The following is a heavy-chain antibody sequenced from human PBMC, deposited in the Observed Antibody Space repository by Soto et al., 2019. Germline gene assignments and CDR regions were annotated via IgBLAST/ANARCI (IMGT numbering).Heavy chain of an antibody. J-gene: IGHJ4*02. Sequence: QTLSLTCAISGDSVSSNSAAWNWIRQSPSRGLEWLGRTYYRSKWYNDYAVSVKSRITINPDTSKNQFSLQLNSVTPEDTAVYYCARAGDYYDSSGSPYFDYWGQGTLVTVSS. V-gene: IGHV6-1*01. CDR2: TYYRSKWYN. CDR3: ARAGDYYDSSGSPYFDY. D-gene: IGHD3-22*01. CDR1: GDSVSSNSAA.